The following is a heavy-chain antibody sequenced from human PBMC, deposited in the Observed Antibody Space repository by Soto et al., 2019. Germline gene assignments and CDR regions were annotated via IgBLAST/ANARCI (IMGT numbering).Heavy chain of an antibody. Sequence: GASVKVSCKASGYTFTSYGISWVRQAPGQGLEWMGWISAYNGNTNYAQKLQGRVTMTTDTSTSTAYMELRSLRSDDTAVYYCAVPSCRYYYYGMDVWSQGTTVTVSS. CDR2: ISAYNGNT. CDR1: GYTFTSYG. J-gene: IGHJ6*02. CDR3: AVPSCRYYYYGMDV. V-gene: IGHV1-18*01.